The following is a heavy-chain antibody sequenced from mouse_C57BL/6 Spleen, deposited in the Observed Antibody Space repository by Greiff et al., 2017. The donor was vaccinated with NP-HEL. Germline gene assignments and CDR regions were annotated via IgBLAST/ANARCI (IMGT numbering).Heavy chain of an antibody. CDR1: GYTFTSYG. CDR3: ARGTYYYGSSLWYFDV. CDR2: IYPRSGNT. D-gene: IGHD1-1*01. Sequence: VKLQESGAELARPGASVKLSCKASGYTFTSYGISWVKQRTGPGLEWIGEIYPRSGNTYYNEKFKGKATLTADKSSSTAYMELRSLTSEDSAVYFCARGTYYYGSSLWYFDVWGTGTTVTVSS. V-gene: IGHV1-81*01. J-gene: IGHJ1*03.